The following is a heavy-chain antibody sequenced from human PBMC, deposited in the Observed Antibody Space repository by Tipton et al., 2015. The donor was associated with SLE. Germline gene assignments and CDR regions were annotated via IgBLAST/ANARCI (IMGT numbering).Heavy chain of an antibody. Sequence: LRLSCTVSGGSISSGSYYWSWIRQPAGKGLEWIGYIYTSGSTNYNPSLKSRVTISVDTSKNQFSLKLSSVTAADTAVYYCARVSDYGDYARDYWGQGTLVTVSS. CDR3: ARVSDYGDYARDY. V-gene: IGHV4-61*09. J-gene: IGHJ4*02. D-gene: IGHD4-17*01. CDR1: GGSISSGSYY. CDR2: IYTSGST.